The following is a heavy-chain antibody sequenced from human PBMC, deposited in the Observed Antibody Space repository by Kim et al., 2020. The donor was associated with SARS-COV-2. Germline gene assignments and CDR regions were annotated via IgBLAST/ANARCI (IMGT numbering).Heavy chain of an antibody. Sequence: SETLSLTCAVYGVSFSSYYWSWIRQPPGKGLEWIWEINHSGSTNYNPSLKSRVTISVDTSKNQFSLKLSSVTAADTAVYYCSRGVVVVADRYYYYGMDVWRQGTTVTVSS. D-gene: IGHD2-15*01. CDR1: GVSFSSYY. CDR2: INHSGST. J-gene: IGHJ6*02. V-gene: IGHV4-34*01. CDR3: SRGVVVVADRYYYYGMDV.